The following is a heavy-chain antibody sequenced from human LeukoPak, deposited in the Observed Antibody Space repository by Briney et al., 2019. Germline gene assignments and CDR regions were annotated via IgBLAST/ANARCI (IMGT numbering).Heavy chain of an antibody. V-gene: IGHV1-3*01. CDR1: GYTFTSYA. J-gene: IGHJ4*02. CDR3: ARRNSGSGINQGPFDY. CDR2: INAGNGNT. D-gene: IGHD3-10*01. Sequence: ASVKVSCKASGYTFTSYAMHWVRQAPGQRLEWMGWINAGNGNTKYSQKFQGRVTITRDTSASTAYMELSSLRSEDTAVYYCARRNSGSGINQGPFDYWGQGTLVTVSS.